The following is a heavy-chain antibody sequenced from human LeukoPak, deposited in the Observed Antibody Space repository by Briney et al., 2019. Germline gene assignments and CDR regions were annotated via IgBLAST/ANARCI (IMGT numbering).Heavy chain of an antibody. CDR1: GFTFGSYA. D-gene: IGHD6-13*01. J-gene: IGHJ6*02. CDR2: ISGSGGST. V-gene: IGHV3-23*01. CDR3: AKVPLSGIAAAGISYYYYYGMDV. Sequence: GGSLRLSCAASGFTFGSYAMSWVRQAPGKGLEWVSAISGSGGSTYYADSVKGRFTISRDNSKNTLYLQMNSLRAEDTAVYYCAKVPLSGIAAAGISYYYYYGMDVWGQGTTVTVSS.